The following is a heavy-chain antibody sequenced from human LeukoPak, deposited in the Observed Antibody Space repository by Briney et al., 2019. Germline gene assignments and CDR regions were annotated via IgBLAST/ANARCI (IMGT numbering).Heavy chain of an antibody. V-gene: IGHV4-39*01. CDR1: GGSISSSSYY. CDR2: IYYSGST. J-gene: IGHJ3*02. D-gene: IGHD1-7*01. Sequence: PSETLSLTCTVSGGSISSSSYYWGWIRQPPGKGLEWIGSIYYSGSTYYNPSLKSRVTISVDTSKNQFSLKLSSVTAADTAVYYCARPLNELRSDAFDIWGQGTMVTVSP. CDR3: ARPLNELRSDAFDI.